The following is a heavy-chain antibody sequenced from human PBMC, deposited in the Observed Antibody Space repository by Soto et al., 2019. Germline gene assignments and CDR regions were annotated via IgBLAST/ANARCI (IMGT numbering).Heavy chain of an antibody. D-gene: IGHD2-2*01. V-gene: IGHV3-23*01. J-gene: IGHJ6*02. CDR3: AKDRDQLPIYNYYAMDV. Sequence: EVQLLESGGGLVQPGGSLRLSCEASGFTFSSYAMTWVRQAPGKGLEWVSAMSGSGGSTYYADSVRGRFTISRDNSKNTLDLQMDSLRAEDTAVYYCAKDRDQLPIYNYYAMDVWGQGTTVTVSS. CDR2: MSGSGGST. CDR1: GFTFSSYA.